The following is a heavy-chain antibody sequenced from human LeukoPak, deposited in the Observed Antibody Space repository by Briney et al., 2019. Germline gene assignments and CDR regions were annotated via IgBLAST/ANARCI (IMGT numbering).Heavy chain of an antibody. CDR2: INHSGST. V-gene: IGHV4-34*01. J-gene: IGHJ4*02. CDR3: ARLTEMAASTRKYYFDY. CDR1: GGSFSGYY. Sequence: SETLSLTCAVYGGSFSGYYWSWIRQPPGKGQEWIGEINHSGSTNYNPSLKSRVTISVDTSKNQLSLKLTSVTAADTAIYCCARLTEMAASTRKYYFDYWGQGTLVTVSS. D-gene: IGHD5-24*01.